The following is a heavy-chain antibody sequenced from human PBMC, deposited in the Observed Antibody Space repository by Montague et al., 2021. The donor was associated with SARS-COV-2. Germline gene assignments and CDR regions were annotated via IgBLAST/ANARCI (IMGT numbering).Heavy chain of an antibody. CDR3: ATYYDILTGYYIDAFDI. Sequence: SETLSLTCDVSGASISSSSYYWGWIRQPPGKGLEWIGSIYYSGSTYYNPSLKSRVTISVDTSKNQFSLKLSSVTAADTAVYYCATYYDILTGYYIDAFDIWGQGTMVTVSS. J-gene: IGHJ3*02. CDR1: GASISSSSYY. D-gene: IGHD3-9*01. V-gene: IGHV4-39*01. CDR2: IYYSGST.